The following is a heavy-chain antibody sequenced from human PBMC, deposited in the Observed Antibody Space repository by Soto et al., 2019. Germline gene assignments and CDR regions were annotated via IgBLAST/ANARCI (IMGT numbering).Heavy chain of an antibody. Sequence: SETLSLTCTVSGGSISSSSYYWGWIRQPPGKGLEWIGSIYYSGSTYYNPSLKSRVTISVDTSKNQFSLKLSSVTAADTAVYYCARQSSGWYGNDYWGQGTLVTVPQ. CDR3: ARQSSGWYGNDY. CDR1: GGSISSSSYY. D-gene: IGHD6-19*01. CDR2: IYYSGST. J-gene: IGHJ4*02. V-gene: IGHV4-39*01.